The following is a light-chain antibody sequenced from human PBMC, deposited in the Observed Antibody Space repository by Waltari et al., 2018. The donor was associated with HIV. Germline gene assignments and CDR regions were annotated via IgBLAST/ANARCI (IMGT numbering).Light chain of an antibody. J-gene: IGKJ4*01. V-gene: IGKV4-1*01. Sequence: DIAMTQSPDSLAVSLGERATINCKSSQSLLYSSNNKNPLAWYQQKPGQSPKLLIYWASTRESGVPDRFSGSGSGTNFTLTIRSLQTEDVAVYFCQQYVGTPLTFGGGTKVEIK. CDR1: QSLLYSSNNKNP. CDR2: WAS. CDR3: QQYVGTPLT.